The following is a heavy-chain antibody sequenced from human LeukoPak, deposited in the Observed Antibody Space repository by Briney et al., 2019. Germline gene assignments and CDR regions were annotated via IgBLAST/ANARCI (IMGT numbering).Heavy chain of an antibody. D-gene: IGHD3-10*01. CDR2: ISSSGSTI. Sequence: GGSLRLSCAASGFTFSSYEMNWVRQAPGKGLEWVSYISSSGSTIYYADSVKGRFTISRDNAKNSLYLQMNSLRAEDTAVYYCARGSITMVRGVITDCYYYGMDVWGKGTTVTVSS. J-gene: IGHJ6*04. CDR1: GFTFSSYE. V-gene: IGHV3-48*03. CDR3: ARGSITMVRGVITDCYYYGMDV.